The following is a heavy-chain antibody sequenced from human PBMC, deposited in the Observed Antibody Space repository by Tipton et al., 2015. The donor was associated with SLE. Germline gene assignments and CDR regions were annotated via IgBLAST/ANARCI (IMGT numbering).Heavy chain of an antibody. CDR2: IFYTGST. V-gene: IGHV4-59*12. J-gene: IGHJ4*02. D-gene: IGHD3-16*01. CDR1: GGSISGYY. CDR3: ANRGGGGSHFDY. Sequence: GLVKPSETLSLTCTVSGGSISGYYWNWIRQLPGKGLEWIGYIFYTGSTNYNPSLKSRVTISVDTSKNQFSLKLNYVTAADTAVYYCANRGGGGSHFDYWGQGTLVTVSS.